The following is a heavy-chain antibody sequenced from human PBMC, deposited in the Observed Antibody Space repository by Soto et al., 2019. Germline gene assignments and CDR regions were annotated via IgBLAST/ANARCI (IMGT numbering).Heavy chain of an antibody. CDR3: ARDLGSRHSSGWYGRGFDY. J-gene: IGHJ4*02. V-gene: IGHV1-46*01. D-gene: IGHD6-19*01. CDR1: GYTFTSYY. Sequence: ASVQVSCKASGYTFTSYYMHLLRQSTGLGLEWIGIINPSGGSTSYAQKFQGRVIMTRDTSTSSVYTELSSLRFDDTAVYYCARDLGSRHSSGWYGRGFDYWGQ. CDR2: INPSGGST.